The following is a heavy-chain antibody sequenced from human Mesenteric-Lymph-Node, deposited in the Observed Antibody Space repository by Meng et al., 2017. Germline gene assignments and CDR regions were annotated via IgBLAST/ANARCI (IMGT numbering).Heavy chain of an antibody. CDR2: INSDGGST. V-gene: IGHV3-74*01. CDR1: GFTFSSYW. D-gene: IGHD2-2*01. J-gene: IGHJ6*02. Sequence: GESLKISCAASGFTFSSYWMHWVRQAPGKGLVWVSRINSDGGSTSYADSVKGRFTISRVNAKNTLYLQMNSLRAEDTAVYYCARAPGVPAAIGDYYYYGMDVWGQGTTVTVSS. CDR3: ARAPGVPAAIGDYYYYGMDV.